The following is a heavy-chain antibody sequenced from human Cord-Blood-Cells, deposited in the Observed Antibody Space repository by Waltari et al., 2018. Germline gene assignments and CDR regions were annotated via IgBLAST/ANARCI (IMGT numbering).Heavy chain of an antibody. V-gene: IGHV1-2*02. J-gene: IGHJ4*02. Sequence: QVQLVQSGAEVKKPGASVKVSCKASGYTFTGYYMHWVRQAPGQGLEWKGWIKTNSGGTNYAQKFEGRVTMTRDTSISTAYMELSRLRSDDTAVYYCARDYGGFDCWGQGTLVTVSS. CDR1: GYTFTGYY. CDR3: ARDYGGFDC. CDR2: IKTNSGGT. D-gene: IGHD3-10*01.